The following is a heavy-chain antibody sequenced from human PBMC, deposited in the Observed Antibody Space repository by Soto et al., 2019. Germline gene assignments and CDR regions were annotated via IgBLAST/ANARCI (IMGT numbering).Heavy chain of an antibody. CDR2: CRSRVDNYAT. J-gene: IGHJ4*02. CDR3: VLWVRGLINY. Sequence: EVQLVESGGGLVQPGGSLRLSCATSGITFSDHDMDWVRQAPGKGLEWLGRCRSRVDNYATDYAASVKGRFTFSRDESKRSLSLQMRSLKTGDTAMYYCVLWVRGLINYWGQGTLVTVSS. CDR1: GITFSDHD. V-gene: IGHV3-72*01. D-gene: IGHD3-10*01.